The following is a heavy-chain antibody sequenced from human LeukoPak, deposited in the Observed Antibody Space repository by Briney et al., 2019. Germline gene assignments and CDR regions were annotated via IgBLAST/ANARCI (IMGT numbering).Heavy chain of an antibody. CDR2: IYHSGST. V-gene: IGHV4-38-2*02. J-gene: IGHJ6*03. Sequence: SETLSLTCTVSGYSISSGYYWGWIRQPPGKGLEWIGSIYHSGSTYYNPSLKSRVTISVDTSKNQFSLKLSSVTAADTAVSYCARDKVIWYYYYMDVWGKGTTVTVSS. CDR3: ARDKVIWYYYYMDV. CDR1: GYSISSGYY. D-gene: IGHD3-16*02.